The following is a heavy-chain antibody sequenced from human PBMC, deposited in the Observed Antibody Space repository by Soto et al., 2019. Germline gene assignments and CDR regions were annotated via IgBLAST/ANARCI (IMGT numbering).Heavy chain of an antibody. CDR1: GFTFSSYG. V-gene: IGHV3-30*18. Sequence: QVQLVESGGGVVQPGGSLRLSCAASGFTFSSYGIHWVRQAPGKGLEWVTFISYDGNNKYYADSVKGRFIISRDNSKNTLYLQMNSLRAEYTAVYYCAKEPAPYNRYNWFDPWGQGTLVTVSS. J-gene: IGHJ5*02. D-gene: IGHD1-20*01. CDR3: AKEPAPYNRYNWFDP. CDR2: ISYDGNNK.